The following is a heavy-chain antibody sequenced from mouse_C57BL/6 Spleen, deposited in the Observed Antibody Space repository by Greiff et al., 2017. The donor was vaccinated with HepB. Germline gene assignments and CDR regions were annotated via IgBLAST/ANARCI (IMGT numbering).Heavy chain of an antibody. Sequence: VQLQQSGPELVKPGASVKISCKASGYSFTDYNMNWVKQSNGKSLEWIGVINPNYGTTSYNQKFKGKATLTVDQSSSTAYMQLNSLTSEDSAVYYCARTGPEIYYDYQAWFAYWGQGTLVTVSA. D-gene: IGHD2-4*01. V-gene: IGHV1-39*01. J-gene: IGHJ3*01. CDR2: INPNYGTT. CDR3: ARTGPEIYYDYQAWFAY. CDR1: GYSFTDYN.